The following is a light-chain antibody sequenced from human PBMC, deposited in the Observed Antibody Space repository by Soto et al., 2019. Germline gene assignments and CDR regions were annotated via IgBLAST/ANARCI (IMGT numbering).Light chain of an antibody. Sequence: IVMTQTPLSLSVTPGQPASISCKSSQSLLQSDGSTYLYWYLQKPGQPPQLLIYAVSNRFSGVLDRFSGSGSVTDFTLNSSRVEAVYFGVYCCLRSIQLPCTFGQGTKVDIK. CDR2: AVS. CDR3: LRSIQLPCT. V-gene: IGKV2D-29*01. CDR1: QSLLQSDGSTY. J-gene: IGKJ1*01.